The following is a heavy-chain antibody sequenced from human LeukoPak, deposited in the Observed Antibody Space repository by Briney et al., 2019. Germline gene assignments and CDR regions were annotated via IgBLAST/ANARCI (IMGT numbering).Heavy chain of an antibody. CDR3: ARDRPLYCSSTSCYGRIIDY. V-gene: IGHV4-31*03. CDR2: IYYSGST. Sequence: SQTLSLTCTVSGGSISSGGYYWSWIRQHPGKGLEWIGYIYYSGSTYYNPSLKSRVTISVDTSKNQFSLKLSSVTAADTAVYYCARDRPLYCSSTSCYGRIIDYWGQGTLVTVSS. CDR1: GGSISSGGYY. D-gene: IGHD2-2*01. J-gene: IGHJ4*02.